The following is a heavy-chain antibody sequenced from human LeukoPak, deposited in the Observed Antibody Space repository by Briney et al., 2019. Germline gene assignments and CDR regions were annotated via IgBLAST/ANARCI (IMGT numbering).Heavy chain of an antibody. CDR1: GFTFSTYA. CDR3: ASSLYSSGWYGLDY. V-gene: IGHV3-30-3*01. D-gene: IGHD6-19*01. J-gene: IGHJ4*02. CDR2: ISYAGSNQ. Sequence: GRSLRLSCAASGFTFSTYAMHWVRQAPGKGLEWVAVISYAGSNQYYADSVKGRFTISRDNSKNTMYLQMDSLRAEDTAVYYCASSLYSSGWYGLDYWGQGTLVTVSS.